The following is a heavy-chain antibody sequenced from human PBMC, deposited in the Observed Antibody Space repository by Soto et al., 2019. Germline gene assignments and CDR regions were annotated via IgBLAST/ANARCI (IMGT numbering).Heavy chain of an antibody. CDR2: AYYSEST. CDR1: GGSIRSSTYQ. D-gene: IGHD1-1*01. J-gene: IGHJ4*02. Sequence: SETLSLTCTVSGGSIRSSTYQWGWIRQPPGRGLEWIGSAYYSESTYYNPSLKSRVTISVDASKNQFSLRVNSVTAADTAVYYCARQRNWKVAYWAQGTLVTVSS. CDR3: ARQRNWKVAY. V-gene: IGHV4-39*01.